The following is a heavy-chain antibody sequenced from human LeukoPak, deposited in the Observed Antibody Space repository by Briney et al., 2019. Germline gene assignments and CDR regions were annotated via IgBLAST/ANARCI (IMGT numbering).Heavy chain of an antibody. CDR3: ARSIPETYSSGWYHDY. CDR1: GFIVSSNY. D-gene: IGHD6-19*01. J-gene: IGHJ4*02. V-gene: IGHV3-53*01. CDR2: IYSGGST. Sequence: PGGSLRLSCAASGFIVSSNYISWVRQAPGKGLEWVSVIYSGGSTYYADSVKGRFTISRDNSKNTLYLQMNSLRAEDTAVYYCARSIPETYSSGWYHDYWGQGTLVTVSS.